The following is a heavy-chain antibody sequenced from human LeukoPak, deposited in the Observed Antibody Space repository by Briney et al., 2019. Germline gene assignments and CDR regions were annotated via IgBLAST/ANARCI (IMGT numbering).Heavy chain of an antibody. D-gene: IGHD1-26*01. J-gene: IGHJ5*02. CDR2: IIPFLGIA. CDR1: GGTFSSYA. V-gene: IGHV1-69*04. CDR3: ARGSGSFSFWFDP. Sequence: ASVKVSCKASGGTFSSYAISWVRQAPGQGLEWMGRIIPFLGIANYAQKFQGRVTITTDESTSTAYMELSSLRSEDTAVYYCARGSGSFSFWFDPWGQGTLVTVSS.